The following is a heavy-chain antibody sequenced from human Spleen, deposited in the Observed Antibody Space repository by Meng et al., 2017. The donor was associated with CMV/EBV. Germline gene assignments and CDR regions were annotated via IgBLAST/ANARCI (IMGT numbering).Heavy chain of an antibody. CDR2: INHSGST. CDR1: GFTFSSYA. J-gene: IGHJ5*02. CDR3: ARGNGYCSSTSCSLGWFDP. Sequence: ESLKISCAASGFTFSSYAMSWVRQPPGKGLEWIGEINHSGSTNYNPSLKSRVTISVDTSKNQFSLKLSSVTAADTAVYYCARGNGYCSSTSCSLGWFDPWGQGTLVTVSS. D-gene: IGHD2-2*01. V-gene: IGHV4-34*01.